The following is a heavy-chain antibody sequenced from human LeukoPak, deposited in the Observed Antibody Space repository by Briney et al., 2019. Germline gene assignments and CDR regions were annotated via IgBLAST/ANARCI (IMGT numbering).Heavy chain of an antibody. J-gene: IGHJ6*03. Sequence: SETLSLTCTVSGGSISSYYGSWIRQPPGKGLEWIGYIYYSGSTNYNPSLKSRVTISVDTSKNQFSLKLSSVTAADTAVYYCARDSSSGWYDYYYMDVWGKGTTVTVSS. CDR3: ARDSSSGWYDYYYMDV. CDR1: GGSISSYY. CDR2: IYYSGST. D-gene: IGHD6-19*01. V-gene: IGHV4-59*01.